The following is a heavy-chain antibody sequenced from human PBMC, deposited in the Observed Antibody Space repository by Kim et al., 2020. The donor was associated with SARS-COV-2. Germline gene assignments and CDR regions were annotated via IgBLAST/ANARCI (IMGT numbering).Heavy chain of an antibody. CDR3: ARGSRRPMDV. CDR2: INHSGST. CDR1: GGSFSGYY. D-gene: IGHD6-6*01. J-gene: IGHJ6*02. Sequence: SETLSLTCAVYGGSFSGYYWSWIRQPPGKGLEWIGEINHSGSTNYNPSLKSRVTISVDTSKNQFSLKLSSVTAADTAVYYCARGSRRPMDVWGQGTTVTV. V-gene: IGHV4-34*01.